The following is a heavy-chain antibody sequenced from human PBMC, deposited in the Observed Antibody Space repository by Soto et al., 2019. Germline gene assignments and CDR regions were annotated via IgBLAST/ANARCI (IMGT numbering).Heavy chain of an antibody. CDR3: AGAFAGFGAYWYFDL. D-gene: IGHD3-16*01. V-gene: IGHV4-59*01. J-gene: IGHJ2*01. CDR2: GYHSVTI. Sequence: QVQLQESGPGLVKPSETLSLTCTVSGGSITDYYWSWIRQPPGKALEWIAYGYHSVTIHYNPSLKTPVTMSVDTSENQFPLRLSSVTAADTAVYYCAGAFAGFGAYWYFDLWGRGTLVTVSS. CDR1: GGSITDYY.